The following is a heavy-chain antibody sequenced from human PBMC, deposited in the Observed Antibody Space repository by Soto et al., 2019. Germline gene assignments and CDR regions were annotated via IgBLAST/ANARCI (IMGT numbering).Heavy chain of an antibody. D-gene: IGHD6-19*01. CDR2: MFPGDSDT. Sequence: PGESLKISCKGSGYSFTTYWIGWVRPLPGQGLEWMGVMFPGDSDTRYSPSFQGQVTMSADPSTNTAYLEWSSLKAADSAMYYCARVPDSSLGTMDVWGQGTTVTVSS. J-gene: IGHJ6*02. CDR1: GYSFTTYW. CDR3: ARVPDSSLGTMDV. V-gene: IGHV5-51*01.